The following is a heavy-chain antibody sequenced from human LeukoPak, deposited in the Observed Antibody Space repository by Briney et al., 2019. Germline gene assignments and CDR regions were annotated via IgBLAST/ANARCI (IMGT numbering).Heavy chain of an antibody. D-gene: IGHD4-23*01. Sequence: SGGSLRLSCAASGFTFSSYSMNRVRQAPGKGLEWVSSISSSSSYIYYADSVKGRFTISRDNAKNSLYLQMNSLRAEDTAVYYCASLEIYGGNSDYWGQGTLVTVSS. V-gene: IGHV3-21*01. CDR1: GFTFSSYS. J-gene: IGHJ4*02. CDR3: ASLEIYGGNSDY. CDR2: ISSSSSYI.